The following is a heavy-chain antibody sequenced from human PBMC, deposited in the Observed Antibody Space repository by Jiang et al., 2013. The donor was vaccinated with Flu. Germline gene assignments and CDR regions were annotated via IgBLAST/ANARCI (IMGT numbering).Heavy chain of an antibody. Sequence: KVSCKASGYTFTSYYMHWVRQAPGQGLEWMGIINPSGGSTSYAQKFQGRVTMTRDTSTSTVYMELSSLRSEDTAVYYCASISSSTSRHTNNPFDYWGQGTLVTVSS. CDR3: ASISSSTSRHTNNPFDY. J-gene: IGHJ4*02. CDR2: INPSGGST. CDR1: GYTFTSYY. D-gene: IGHD2-2*02. V-gene: IGHV1-46*01.